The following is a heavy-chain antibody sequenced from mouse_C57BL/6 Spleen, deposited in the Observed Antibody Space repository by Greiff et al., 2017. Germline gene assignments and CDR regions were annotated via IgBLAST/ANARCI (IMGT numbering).Heavy chain of an antibody. CDR1: GYTFTSYW. Sequence: VQLQQSGTVLARPGASVKMSCKTSGYTFTSYWMHWVKQRPGQGLEWIGAIYPGNSDTSYNQKFKGKAKLTAVTSASTAYMELSSLTNEDSAVYYCTREGIYGYDWFAYWGQGTLVTVSA. CDR3: TREGIYGYDWFAY. CDR2: IYPGNSDT. J-gene: IGHJ3*01. V-gene: IGHV1-5*01. D-gene: IGHD2-2*01.